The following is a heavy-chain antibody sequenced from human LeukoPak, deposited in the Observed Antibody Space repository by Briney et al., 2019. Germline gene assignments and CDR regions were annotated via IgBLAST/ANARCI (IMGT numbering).Heavy chain of an antibody. J-gene: IGHJ4*02. D-gene: IGHD6-13*01. Sequence: GGSLRLSCAASGFSFSSYWMSWVRQAPGKGLEWVAHIKQDGSEKNYVDSVKGRFTISRDNAKNSLYLQVNSLRAEDTAVYYCARDRIAAAGAIVYWGQGALVTVSS. V-gene: IGHV3-7*01. CDR2: IKQDGSEK. CDR1: GFSFSSYW. CDR3: ARDRIAAAGAIVY.